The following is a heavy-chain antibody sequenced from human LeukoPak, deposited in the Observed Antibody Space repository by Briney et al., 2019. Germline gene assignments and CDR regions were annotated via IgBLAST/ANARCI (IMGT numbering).Heavy chain of an antibody. V-gene: IGHV3-21*01. CDR3: ARSGYYYGEDY. J-gene: IGHJ4*02. CDR1: AFTFSNYW. D-gene: IGHD3-22*01. Sequence: GGSLRLSCRASAFTFSNYWMTWVRQAPGKGLEWVSSISSSSSYIYYADSVKGRFTISRDNAKNSLYLQMNSLRAEDTAVYYCARSGYYYGEDYWGQGTLVTVSS. CDR2: ISSSSSYI.